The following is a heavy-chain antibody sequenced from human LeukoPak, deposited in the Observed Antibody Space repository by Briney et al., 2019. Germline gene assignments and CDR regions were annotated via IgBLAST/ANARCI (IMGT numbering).Heavy chain of an antibody. V-gene: IGHV3-23*01. J-gene: IGHJ4*02. CDR1: GFSFSTSP. Sequence: GGSLRLSCAASGFSFSTSPMSWVRQPPGKGLEWVSAMNNGPGATFYRDSVRGRFTISRDNSKNTVNLQMNRLRVEDTAIYYCAKDWIQFNRVFDCFDSWGQGTLVTVSS. CDR3: AKDWIQFNRVFDCFDS. CDR2: MNNGPGAT. D-gene: IGHD5-18*01.